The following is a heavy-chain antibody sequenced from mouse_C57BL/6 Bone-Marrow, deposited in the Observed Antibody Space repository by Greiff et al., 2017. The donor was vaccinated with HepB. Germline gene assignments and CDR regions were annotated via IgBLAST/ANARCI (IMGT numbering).Heavy chain of an antibody. CDR3: ARYYDGYYHWFAY. D-gene: IGHD2-3*01. Sequence: QVQLQQPGAELVKPGASVKMSCKASGYTFTSYWITWVKQRPGQGLEWIGDIYPGSGSTNYNEKFKSKATLTVDTSSSTAYMQLSSLTSEDSAVYYCARYYDGYYHWFAYWGQGTLVTVSA. CDR2: IYPGSGST. V-gene: IGHV1-55*01. CDR1: GYTFTSYW. J-gene: IGHJ3*01.